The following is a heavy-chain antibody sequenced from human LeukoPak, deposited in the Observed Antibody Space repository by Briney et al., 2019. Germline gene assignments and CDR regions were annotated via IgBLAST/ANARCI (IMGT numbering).Heavy chain of an antibody. CDR2: IYYSGST. Sequence: SQTLSLTCTVSGGSISSGDYYWSWIRQPPGKGLEWIGYIYYSGSTYYNPSLKSRVTISVDTSKNQFSLKLSSVTAADTAVYYCATDSGYSGYGGGYWGQGTLVTVSS. J-gene: IGHJ4*02. CDR1: GGSISSGDYY. D-gene: IGHD5-12*01. V-gene: IGHV4-30-4*01. CDR3: ATDSGYSGYGGGY.